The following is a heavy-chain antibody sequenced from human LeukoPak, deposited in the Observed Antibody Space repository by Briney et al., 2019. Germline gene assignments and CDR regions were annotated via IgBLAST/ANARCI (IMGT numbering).Heavy chain of an antibody. J-gene: IGHJ4*02. CDR3: TTESYSGSYLGF. D-gene: IGHD1-26*01. V-gene: IGHV3-15*01. CDR1: GFTFSSYT. CDR2: IKNKPDGGTT. Sequence: PGGSLRLSCAASGFTFSSYTMTWVRQAPGKGLEWVGRIKNKPDGGTTGYAAPVKGRFIISRDDLRNTLYLQMNSLKTEDTGMYYCTTESYSGSYLGFWGQGTLVTVPS.